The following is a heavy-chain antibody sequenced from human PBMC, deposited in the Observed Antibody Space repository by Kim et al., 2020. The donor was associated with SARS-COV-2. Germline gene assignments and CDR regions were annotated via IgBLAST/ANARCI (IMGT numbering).Heavy chain of an antibody. CDR2: INSTGSGT. V-gene: IGHV3-23*03. D-gene: IGHD3-10*01. J-gene: IGHJ5*02. CDR3: ARGKFIS. Sequence: GGSLRLSCAASGFTLSSHNMSWVRQASGKGLEWVSFINSTGSGTYYADSVKGRFTISRDNSKNSLYLQMNSLRVEDTAIYYCARGKFISWCQGTLVSVYS. CDR1: GFTLSSHN.